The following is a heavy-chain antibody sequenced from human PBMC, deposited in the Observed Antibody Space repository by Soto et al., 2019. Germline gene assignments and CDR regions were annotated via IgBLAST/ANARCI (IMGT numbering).Heavy chain of an antibody. V-gene: IGHV3-30*18. CDR3: AKDPVYCGGDCPVDY. CDR2: ISYDGSNK. J-gene: IGHJ4*02. CDR1: GFTFSSYG. D-gene: IGHD2-21*02. Sequence: QVQLVESGGGVVQPGRSLRLSCAASGFTFSSYGMHWVRQAPGKGLEWVAVISYDGSNKYYADSVKGRFTISRDNSKNTLYLQMNSLRAEDTAVYYCAKDPVYCGGDCPVDYWGQGTLVTVSS.